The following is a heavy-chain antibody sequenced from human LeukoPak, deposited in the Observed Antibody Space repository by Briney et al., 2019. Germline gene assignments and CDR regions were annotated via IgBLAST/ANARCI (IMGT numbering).Heavy chain of an antibody. Sequence: SETLSLTCKVSGDSLSSSTCNWSWIRQPPGKGLEWIGYISQSGNSYFTPSLKSRATISVDRSKNHFSLTLISVTAADTAVYYCARDSPGRAYSSSPSDGYDYWGQGTLVTVSS. CDR2: ISQSGNS. D-gene: IGHD6-6*01. CDR3: ARDSPGRAYSSSPSDGYDY. J-gene: IGHJ4*02. V-gene: IGHV4-30-2*01. CDR1: GDSLSSSTCN.